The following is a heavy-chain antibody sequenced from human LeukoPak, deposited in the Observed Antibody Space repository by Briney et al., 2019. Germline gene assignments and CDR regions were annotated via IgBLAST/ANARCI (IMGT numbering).Heavy chain of an antibody. CDR3: AAGTAADY. Sequence: GGSLRLSCVVAGIPFSDFYMNWIRQAPGKGLEWISYISSSSSYTDYAESVKGRFTISRDDAKSALYLQMNDLRVEDTAVYYCAAGTAADYWGQGTLVIVSS. V-gene: IGHV3-11*03. D-gene: IGHD6-25*01. CDR1: GIPFSDFY. CDR2: ISSSSSYT. J-gene: IGHJ4*02.